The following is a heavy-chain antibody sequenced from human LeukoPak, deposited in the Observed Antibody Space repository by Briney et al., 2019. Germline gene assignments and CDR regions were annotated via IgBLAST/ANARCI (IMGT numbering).Heavy chain of an antibody. V-gene: IGHV3-20*04. J-gene: IGHJ6*03. Sequence: GGSLRLSCAASGFTFDNYGMSWVRQVPGKGLEWVSGINWNGDSTGYADSVKGRITISRDNAKSSLYLQMDSLRVEDTALYYCARARLGVFGGRSHYYYYYMDVWGKGTTVTVSS. CDR1: GFTFDNYG. CDR3: ARARLGVFGGRSHYYYYYMDV. CDR2: INWNGDST. D-gene: IGHD3-3*01.